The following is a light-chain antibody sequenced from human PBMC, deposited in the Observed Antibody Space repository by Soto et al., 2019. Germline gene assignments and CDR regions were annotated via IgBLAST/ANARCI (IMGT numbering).Light chain of an antibody. Sequence: QPVLTQSTSASASLGASVKLTCTLSSGHSSYAIAWHQQQPEKGPRYLMKLNSDGSHSKGDGIPDRFSGSSSGTERYLTISSLQSEDEADYYCQTWSTGIRVFGGGTQLTVL. CDR3: QTWSTGIRV. J-gene: IGLJ3*02. CDR1: SGHSSYA. CDR2: LNSDGSH. V-gene: IGLV4-69*01.